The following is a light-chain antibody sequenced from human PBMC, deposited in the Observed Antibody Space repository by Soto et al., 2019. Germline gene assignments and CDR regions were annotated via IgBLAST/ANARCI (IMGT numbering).Light chain of an antibody. CDR2: DAS. Sequence: DIQMTQSPSSLSSSVGDRVTITCQASQDLSNYLNWYQQKPGKAPKLLIYDASNLETGVPSRFSGSGSGTDFTFTISSLQPEDIATYYCQQYDNLSITFGPGTKVDIK. J-gene: IGKJ3*01. CDR3: QQYDNLSIT. V-gene: IGKV1-33*01. CDR1: QDLSNY.